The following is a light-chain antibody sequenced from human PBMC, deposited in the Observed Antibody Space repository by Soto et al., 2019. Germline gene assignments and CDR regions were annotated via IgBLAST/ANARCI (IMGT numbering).Light chain of an antibody. CDR2: EVS. J-gene: IGLJ1*01. V-gene: IGLV2-14*01. Sequence: QSALTQPASVSGSPGQSITISCTGTSSDVGGYNYVSWYQQHPGKAPKLMIYEVSNRPSGVSNRFSGSKSGNTASLTISGLQAEDEADYYCCSFTSTITYVFGSGTKVTAL. CDR1: SSDVGGYNY. CDR3: CSFTSTITYV.